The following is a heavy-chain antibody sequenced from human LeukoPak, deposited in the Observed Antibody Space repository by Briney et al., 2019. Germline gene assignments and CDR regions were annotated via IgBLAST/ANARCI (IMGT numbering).Heavy chain of an antibody. V-gene: IGHV4-39*07. J-gene: IGHJ4*02. CDR2: IYYTGST. Sequence: GSLRLSCAASGFTFSSYSMNWIRQPPGKGLEWIGSIYYTGSTYYNPSLRSRVTMSVDTSRNQFSLKLSSVTAADTAVYYCARKSTVRGAQFDYWGQGTLVTVSS. CDR1: GFTFSSYS. CDR3: ARKSTVRGAQFDY. D-gene: IGHD3-10*01.